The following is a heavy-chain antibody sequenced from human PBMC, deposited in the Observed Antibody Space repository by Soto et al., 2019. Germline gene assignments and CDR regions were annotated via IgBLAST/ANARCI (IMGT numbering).Heavy chain of an antibody. Sequence: SETLSLTCTVSGGSIGTNDHYWGWIRRPPGKGLEWIASISYSGNTYYAPSLKSRVTISVDTSKNQFSLKLSSVTAADTAVYYCGRGYSFRSWFDPWGQGTLVTVSS. CDR3: GRGYSFRSWFDP. J-gene: IGHJ5*02. D-gene: IGHD5-18*01. V-gene: IGHV4-39*07. CDR2: ISYSGNT. CDR1: GGSIGTNDHY.